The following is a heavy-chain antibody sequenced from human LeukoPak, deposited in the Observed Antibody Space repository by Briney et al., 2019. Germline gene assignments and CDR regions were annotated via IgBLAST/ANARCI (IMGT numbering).Heavy chain of an antibody. D-gene: IGHD2-21*01. CDR1: GGSISSYY. V-gene: IGHV4-4*07. CDR2: IYTSGST. CDR3: ARDRRMVTAYGAFDI. J-gene: IGHJ3*02. Sequence: SETLSLTCTVSGGSISSYYWSWIRQPAGKGLEWIGRIYTSGSTNYNPSLKSRVTMSVDTSKNQFSLKLSSVTAADTAVYYCARDRRMVTAYGAFDIWDQGTMVTVSS.